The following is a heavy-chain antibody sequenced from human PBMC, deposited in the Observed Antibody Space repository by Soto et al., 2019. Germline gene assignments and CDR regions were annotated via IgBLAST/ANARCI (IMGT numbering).Heavy chain of an antibody. CDR2: VYWTGST. J-gene: IGHJ4*02. Sequence: SCTLSLTSSVSGDSITTNGYYCGLIRQPPGKGLQWIGNVYWTGSTFSHPSLTIRVFISVDTSKNEFSLRLTSVTAADTAVYYRARAHYTYGLLIDYWGPGTLVTVSS. CDR1: GDSITTNGYY. D-gene: IGHD2-8*01. V-gene: IGHV4-39*01. CDR3: ARAHYTYGLLIDY.